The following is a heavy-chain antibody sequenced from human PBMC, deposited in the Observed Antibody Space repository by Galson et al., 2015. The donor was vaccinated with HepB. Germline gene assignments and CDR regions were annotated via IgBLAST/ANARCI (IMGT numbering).Heavy chain of an antibody. CDR2: ISGSGTST. J-gene: IGHJ5*02. CDR1: GFTFTSYA. V-gene: IGHV3-23*01. D-gene: IGHD3-10*01. CDR3: AKGGGGRVGPSWFDP. Sequence: SLRLSCAASGFTFTSYAMNWVCQAPGKGLEWVSAISGSGTSTYYADSVKGRFTISRDNSKNTLYLQMNSLRAEDTAVYYCAKGGGGRVGPSWFDPWGQGTLVTVSS.